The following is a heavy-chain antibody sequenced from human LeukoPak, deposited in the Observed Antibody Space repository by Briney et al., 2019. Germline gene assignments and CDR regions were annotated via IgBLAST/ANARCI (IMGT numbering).Heavy chain of an antibody. CDR1: GFIFSSYA. CDR2: ISSDGSNK. V-gene: IGHV3-30-3*01. D-gene: IGHD3-22*01. J-gene: IGHJ4*02. Sequence: GMSLRLSCAASGFIFSSYAIHWVRQAPGKGLEWVAVISSDGSNKYYADSVKGRFTISRDNSKNTLYLQMNSLRAEDTAVYYCARSLGYYDSSGTRGDYWGQGTLVTVSS. CDR3: ARSLGYYDSSGTRGDY.